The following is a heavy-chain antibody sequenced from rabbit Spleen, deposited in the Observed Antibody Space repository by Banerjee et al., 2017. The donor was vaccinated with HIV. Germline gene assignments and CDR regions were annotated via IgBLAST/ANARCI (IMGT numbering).Heavy chain of an antibody. CDR1: GFSFSSSYW. V-gene: IGHV1S45*01. D-gene: IGHD1-1*01. CDR2: IGAGSSGST. J-gene: IGHJ6*01. Sequence: QEQLVESGGGLVQPEGSLTLTCTASGFSFSSSYWICWVRQAPGKGLEWIACIGAGSSGSTYYASWVNGRFTLSRENNQNTVSLQMTSLTAADTATYFCARRPTSHSYALDLWGQGTLVTVS. CDR3: ARRPTSHSYALDL.